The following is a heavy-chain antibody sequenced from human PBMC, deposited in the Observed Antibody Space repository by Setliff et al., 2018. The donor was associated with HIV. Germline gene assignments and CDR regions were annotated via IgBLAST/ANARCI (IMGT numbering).Heavy chain of an antibody. CDR3: AREHCSGGSCNGFDI. CDR2: IYISGTT. V-gene: IGHV4-61*02. CDR1: GGSISSGNYY. J-gene: IGHJ3*02. D-gene: IGHD2-15*01. Sequence: PSETLSLTCTVSGGSISSGNYYWSWIRQPAGKGLEWIGRIYISGTTNYNPSLKSRVTISLDTSRNQFSLKLGSVTAADTAMYYCAREHCSGGSCNGFDIWGQGTMVTVSS.